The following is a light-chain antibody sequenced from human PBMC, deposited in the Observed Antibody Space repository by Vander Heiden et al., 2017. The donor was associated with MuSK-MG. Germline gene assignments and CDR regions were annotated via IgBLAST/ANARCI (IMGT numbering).Light chain of an antibody. J-gene: IGLJ2*01. CDR3: CAYAGSYTFV. Sequence: SALTPPRPVSGSPGPSVTIPCPGTSSDVGGYNYVSWHQQHTGKAPRLMIYDVSKRAAGVPDRFSGSKTGNTATLTISGPQAEDEDDYYCCAYAGSYTFVFGGGTKVTVL. CDR1: SSDVGGYNY. CDR2: DVS. V-gene: IGLV2-11*01.